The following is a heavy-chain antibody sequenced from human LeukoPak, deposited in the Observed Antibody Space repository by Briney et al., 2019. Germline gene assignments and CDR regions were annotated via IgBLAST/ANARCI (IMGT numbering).Heavy chain of an antibody. Sequence: ASVKVSCKASGGTFSSYAISWVRQAPGQGLEWMGRIIPILGIANYAQKFQGRVTITADKSTSTAYMELSSLRSEDTAVYYCARWSGNNWLAPWGQGTLVIVS. CDR2: IIPILGIA. V-gene: IGHV1-69*04. J-gene: IGHJ5*02. CDR3: ARWSGNNWLAP. CDR1: GGTFSSYA.